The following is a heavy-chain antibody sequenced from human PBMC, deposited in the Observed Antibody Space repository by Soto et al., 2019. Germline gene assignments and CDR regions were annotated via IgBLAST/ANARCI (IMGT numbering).Heavy chain of an antibody. J-gene: IGHJ4*02. D-gene: IGHD3-22*01. Sequence: ASVKVSCKASGNSFTTYYMHWVRQAPGQGLEWMGIINPSGGRTMYAQKFQGRVTMTRDTSTSTFHMELSSLTSEDTAVYYCAGLYHYDSSGYYDYWGQGTLVTVSS. CDR1: GNSFTTYY. CDR2: INPSGGRT. CDR3: AGLYHYDSSGYYDY. V-gene: IGHV1-46*01.